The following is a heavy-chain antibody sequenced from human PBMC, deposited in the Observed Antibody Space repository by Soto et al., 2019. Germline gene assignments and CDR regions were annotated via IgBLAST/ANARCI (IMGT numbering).Heavy chain of an antibody. Sequence: KQSQTLSLTCAISGDSVSSNSAAWNWIRQSPSRGLEWLGRTYYRSKWYSEYAVSVKSRITINPDTSKNQVSLQLNSVNPEDTAVYYCARTGETADRDPAFDYWGQGTLVTVSS. CDR1: GDSVSSNSAA. CDR2: TYYRSKWYS. J-gene: IGHJ4*02. D-gene: IGHD7-27*01. V-gene: IGHV6-1*01. CDR3: ARTGETADRDPAFDY.